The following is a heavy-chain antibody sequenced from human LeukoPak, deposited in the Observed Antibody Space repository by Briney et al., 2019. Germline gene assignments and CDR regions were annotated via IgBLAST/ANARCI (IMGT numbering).Heavy chain of an antibody. CDR1: GFTFSSYS. Sequence: GGSQRLSCAASGFTFSSYSMNWVRQAPGKGLEWVSSISSSSSYIYYADSVKGRFTISRDNAKNSLYLRMNSLRAEDTAVYYCARGPYYYDSSGSDYWGQGTLVTVSS. CDR2: ISSSSSYI. CDR3: ARGPYYYDSSGSDY. J-gene: IGHJ4*02. V-gene: IGHV3-21*01. D-gene: IGHD3-22*01.